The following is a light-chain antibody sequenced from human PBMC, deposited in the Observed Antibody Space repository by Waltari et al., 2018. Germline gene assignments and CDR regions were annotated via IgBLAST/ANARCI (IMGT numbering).Light chain of an antibody. CDR1: PFNIGEGNH. V-gene: IGLV1-40*01. Sequence: QSLLTPPPSVSGAPGQRVTISRAGGPFNIGEGNHVPWYQQLPGTAPKVVIFSNNNRPSGVPDRFSGSKSGTSASLSISGLQAEDEADYYCQSFDNRLRGSVFGGGTRLTVL. CDR3: QSFDNRLRGSV. J-gene: IGLJ3*02. CDR2: SNN.